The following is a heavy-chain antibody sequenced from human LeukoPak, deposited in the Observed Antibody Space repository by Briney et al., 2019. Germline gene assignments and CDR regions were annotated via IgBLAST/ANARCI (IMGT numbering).Heavy chain of an antibody. V-gene: IGHV3-30*04. Sequence: GGSLRLSCAASGFTFSSYAMHWVRQAPGKGLEWVAVISYDGSNKYYADSVKGRFTISRDNSKNTLYLQMNSLRAEDTAVYYCARLSYYDSSGYDYWGQGTLVTVSS. CDR1: GFTFSSYA. D-gene: IGHD3-22*01. CDR3: ARLSYYDSSGYDY. J-gene: IGHJ4*02. CDR2: ISYDGSNK.